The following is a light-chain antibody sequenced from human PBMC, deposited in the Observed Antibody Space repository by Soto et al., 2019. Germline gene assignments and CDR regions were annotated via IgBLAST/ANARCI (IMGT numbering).Light chain of an antibody. CDR2: DTS. V-gene: IGKV3-11*01. CDR1: QRIGTY. CDR3: QHRSNSPPTWT. J-gene: IGKJ1*01. Sequence: EIVLTQSPATLSLSPGDRATLSCRASQRIGTYLAWYQQKAGQAPSILIYDTSNRATGIPTRFSGSGSGTDFTLTISSLEPEDFAVYFCQHRSNSPPTWTFGQGIKVEFK.